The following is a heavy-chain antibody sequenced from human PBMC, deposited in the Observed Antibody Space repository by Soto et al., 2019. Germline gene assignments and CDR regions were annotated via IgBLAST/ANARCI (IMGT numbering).Heavy chain of an antibody. V-gene: IGHV1-69*01. CDR1: GGTFSSYA. Sequence: QVQLVQSGAEVKKPGSSVKVSCKASGGTFSSYAISWVRQAPGQGLEWMGGIIPIFGTANYAPKFQGRVTITAAEYTSTAYMELSSLRSEDTAVYYCARDRGYYYGSGSRGFDPWGQGTLVTVSS. D-gene: IGHD3-10*01. J-gene: IGHJ5*02. CDR2: IIPIFGTA. CDR3: ARDRGYYYGSGSRGFDP.